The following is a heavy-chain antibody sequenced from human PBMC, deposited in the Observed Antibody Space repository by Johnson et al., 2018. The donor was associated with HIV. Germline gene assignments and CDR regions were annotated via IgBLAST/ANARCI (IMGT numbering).Heavy chain of an antibody. CDR3: ARVKLPDYGYAWCVGAFDI. Sequence: PLLESGGGLVQPGGSLRLSCAASGLTFSEHYLDWVRQAPGQGLEWVGRTRNKANSYTTEYAASETGRFTIPRDDSKNSLYLPMNSLKTEYTAVYYGARVKLPDYGYAWCVGAFDIWGQGKMVTVSA. V-gene: IGHV3-72*01. D-gene: IGHD4-17*01. CDR1: GLTFSEHY. J-gene: IGHJ3*02. CDR2: TRNKANSYTT.